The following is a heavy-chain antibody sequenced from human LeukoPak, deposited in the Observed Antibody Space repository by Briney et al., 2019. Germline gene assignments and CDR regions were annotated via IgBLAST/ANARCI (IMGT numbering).Heavy chain of an antibody. CDR3: ARDPDYGGSG. CDR1: GFTFSSYS. J-gene: IGHJ4*02. D-gene: IGHD4-23*01. V-gene: IGHV3-48*04. CDR2: ISSSSSTI. Sequence: PGGSLGLSCAASGFTFSSYSMNWVRQAPGKGLEWVSYISSSSSTIYYADSVKGRFTISRDNAKNSLYLQMNSLRAEDTAVYYCARDPDYGGSGWGQGTLVTVSS.